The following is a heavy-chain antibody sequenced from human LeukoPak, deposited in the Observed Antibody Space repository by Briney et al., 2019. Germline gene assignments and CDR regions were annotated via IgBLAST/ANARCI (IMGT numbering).Heavy chain of an antibody. CDR1: GYTFTGYY. CDR2: INPNSGGT. V-gene: IGHV1-2*02. J-gene: IGHJ4*02. Sequence: ASVKVSCKASGYTFTGYYMHWVRQAPGQGLEWMGWINPNSGGTNYAQKFQGRVTMTRDTSISTAYMELSRLRSDDTAVYYCARDRRYIGEWELLEGSFDYWGQGTLVTVSS. CDR3: ARDRRYIGEWELLEGSFDY. D-gene: IGHD1-26*01.